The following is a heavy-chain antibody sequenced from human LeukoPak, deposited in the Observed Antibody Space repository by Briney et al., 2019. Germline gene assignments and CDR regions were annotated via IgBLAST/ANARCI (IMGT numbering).Heavy chain of an antibody. J-gene: IGHJ4*02. Sequence: SETLSLTCSVSGGSISSYYWSWIRQPPGKDLEWIGYIYYSGRTYYNPSLKSRVTISVDTSKNQFSLSLSSVTAADTAVYYCARTISDSSGYYYSDYWGQGTLVTVSS. CDR3: ARTISDSSGYYYSDY. CDR1: GGSISSYY. CDR2: IYYSGRT. D-gene: IGHD3-22*01. V-gene: IGHV4-59*08.